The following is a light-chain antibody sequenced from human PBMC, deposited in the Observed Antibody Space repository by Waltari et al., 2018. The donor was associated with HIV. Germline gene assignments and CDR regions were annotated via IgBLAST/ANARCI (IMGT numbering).Light chain of an antibody. CDR3: CSYAGSSTLYV. V-gene: IGLV2-23*01. J-gene: IGLJ1*01. CDR2: EGS. Sequence: QSALTQPASVSGSPGQSITISCTGTSSDVWSYNLVSLYQQHPGKAPKLMIYEGSKRPSGVSNRFSGSKSGNTASLTISGLQAEDEADYYCCSYAGSSTLYVFGTGTKVTVL. CDR1: SSDVWSYNL.